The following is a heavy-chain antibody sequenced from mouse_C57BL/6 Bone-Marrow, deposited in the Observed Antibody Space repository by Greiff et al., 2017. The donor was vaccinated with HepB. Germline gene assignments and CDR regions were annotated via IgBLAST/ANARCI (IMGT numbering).Heavy chain of an antibody. Sequence: QVQLQQSGAELMKPGASVKLSCKATGYTFTGYWIEWVKQRPGHGLEWIGEIFPGSGSTNYNEKFKGKATFTADTSSNTAYVQLSSLTTEDSAIYYCAHGYQGPGGPWFAYWGQGTLVTVSA. V-gene: IGHV1-9*01. D-gene: IGHD2-2*01. CDR3: AHGYQGPGGPWFAY. J-gene: IGHJ3*01. CDR1: GYTFTGYW. CDR2: IFPGSGST.